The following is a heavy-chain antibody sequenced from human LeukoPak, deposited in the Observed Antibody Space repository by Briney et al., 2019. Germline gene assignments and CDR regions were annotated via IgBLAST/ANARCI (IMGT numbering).Heavy chain of an antibody. Sequence: PETQSLTCTFPGYSTTRGFSWGWIGQPPGKGLEWIATISYFGSTSYSSSLQSRLFISMDTSKNQFSLSLTSVTAADTAGYYCAREGAVPGIDPWGQGSLVTVSS. CDR3: AREGAVPGIDP. V-gene: IGHV4-38-2*02. D-gene: IGHD3-16*01. CDR1: GYSTTRGFS. CDR2: ISYFGST. J-gene: IGHJ5*02.